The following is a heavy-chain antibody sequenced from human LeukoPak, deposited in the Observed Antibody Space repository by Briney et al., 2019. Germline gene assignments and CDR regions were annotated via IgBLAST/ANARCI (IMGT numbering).Heavy chain of an antibody. CDR2: VYKSATIYNSGTT. J-gene: IGHJ3*02. D-gene: IGHD3-22*01. CDR1: GGSISSGDYC. CDR3: ARDEAYYDTSSSWGAFDI. V-gene: IGHV4-30-4*01. Sequence: PSETLSLTCTVSGGSISSGDYCWSWIRQPPGKGLEWIGYVYKSATIYNSGTTYYNPSLKSRVTISIDTSSNQFSLKLSSVTAADTAVYYCARDEAYYDTSSSWGAFDIWGPGTMVTVSS.